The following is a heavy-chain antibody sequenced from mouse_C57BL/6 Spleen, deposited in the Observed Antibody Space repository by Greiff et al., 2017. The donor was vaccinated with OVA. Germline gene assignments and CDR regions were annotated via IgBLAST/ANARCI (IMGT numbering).Heavy chain of an antibody. CDR1: GYSITSGYY. V-gene: IGHV3-6*01. Sequence: EVKLVESGPGLVKPSQSLSLTCSVTGYSITSGYYWNWIRQFPGNKLEWMGYISYDGSNNYNPSLKNRISITRDTSKNQFFLKLNSVTTEDTATYYCASLDYYGSSGFAYWGQGTLVTVSA. CDR2: ISYDGSN. J-gene: IGHJ3*01. D-gene: IGHD1-1*01. CDR3: ASLDYYGSSGFAY.